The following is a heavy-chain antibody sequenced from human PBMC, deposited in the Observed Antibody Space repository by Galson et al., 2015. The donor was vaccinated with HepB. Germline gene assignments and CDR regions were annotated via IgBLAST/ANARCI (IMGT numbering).Heavy chain of an antibody. CDR3: AKDASDFDWSGGYFDL. CDR1: GLTFDDYA. Sequence: SLRLSCAASGLTFDDYAMHWVRQAPGKGLEWVSGISWNSGSIGYADSVKGRFTISRDNAKNSLYLQMNSLRAEDTALYYCAKDASDFDWSGGYFDLWGRGTLVTVSS. V-gene: IGHV3-9*01. D-gene: IGHD3-9*01. CDR2: ISWNSGSI. J-gene: IGHJ2*01.